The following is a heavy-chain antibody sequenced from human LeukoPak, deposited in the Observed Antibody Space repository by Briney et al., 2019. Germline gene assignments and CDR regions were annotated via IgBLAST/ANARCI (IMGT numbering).Heavy chain of an antibody. CDR2: ISYDGSNK. J-gene: IGHJ3*02. CDR1: GFTFSSFA. CDR3: ARESSAFDI. V-gene: IGHV3-30-3*01. Sequence: GGSLRLSCAASGFTFSSFAMHWVRQAPGKGLEWVAVISYDGSNKYYADSVKGRFTISRDNSKNTLYLQMNSLRAEDTAVYYCARESSAFDIWGQGTMVTVSS.